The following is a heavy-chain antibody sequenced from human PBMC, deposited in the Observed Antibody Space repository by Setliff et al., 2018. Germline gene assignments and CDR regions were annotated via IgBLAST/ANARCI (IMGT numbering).Heavy chain of an antibody. Sequence: ASVKVSCKTSGYTFTDYYIHWVRQAPGEGLEWMGWISGNNGNTKYVQSLQGRVSMTTDTSTNTAYMELSSLRSDDTAIYFWARHSGRYYVPGTFDSWGQGTLVTVSS. D-gene: IGHD1-26*01. V-gene: IGHV1-18*04. CDR2: ISGNNGNT. J-gene: IGHJ4*02. CDR1: GYTFTDYY. CDR3: ARHSGRYYVPGTFDS.